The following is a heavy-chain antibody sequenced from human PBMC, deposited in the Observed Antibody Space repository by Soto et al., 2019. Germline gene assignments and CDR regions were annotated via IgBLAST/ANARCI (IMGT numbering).Heavy chain of an antibody. V-gene: IGHV4-34*01. CDR3: ARDTRLITIFGVVINDAFDI. D-gene: IGHD3-3*01. CDR2: INHSGST. J-gene: IGHJ3*02. Sequence: SETLSLTCAVYDGSFSGYYWSWIRQPPGKGLEWIGEINHSGSTNYNPSLKSRVTISVDTSKNQFSLKLSSVTAADTAVYYCARDTRLITIFGVVINDAFDIWGQGTMVTVSS. CDR1: DGSFSGYY.